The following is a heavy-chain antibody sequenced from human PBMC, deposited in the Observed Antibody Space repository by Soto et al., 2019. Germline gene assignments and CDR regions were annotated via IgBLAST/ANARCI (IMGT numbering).Heavy chain of an antibody. J-gene: IGHJ6*02. CDR3: SGCSGGACHKNYGMDV. CDR1: GFTFSSCT. D-gene: IGHD2-15*01. CDR2: ISPSSGHI. Sequence: EVHLVESGGGLVKPGGSLRLSCAVSGFTFSSCTMNWVRQAPGKGLEWVSSISPSSGHIYYADSVKGRFTISRDNAKNSLFLQMNSLRGEDTAGYDCSGCSGGACHKNYGMDVWGQGTTVTVSS. V-gene: IGHV3-21*06.